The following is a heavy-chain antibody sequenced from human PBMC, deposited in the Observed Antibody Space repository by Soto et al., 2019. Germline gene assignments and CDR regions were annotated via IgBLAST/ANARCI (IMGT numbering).Heavy chain of an antibody. CDR3: ARVETSTGPIY. CDR2: INSDGSTT. Sequence: EVPLVESGGGLVQPAGSLRLSCAASGFTLSSSWMHLVRQAPGEGLLWVSRINSDGSTTSYADSVKGRITISRDNAKNTLYLQMNSLRAEDTAVYYCARVETSTGPIYWGQGTLVTVSS. V-gene: IGHV3-74*01. J-gene: IGHJ4*02. CDR1: GFTLSSSW.